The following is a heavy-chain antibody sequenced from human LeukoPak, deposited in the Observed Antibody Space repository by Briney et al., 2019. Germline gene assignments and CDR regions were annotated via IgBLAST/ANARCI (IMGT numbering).Heavy chain of an antibody. CDR3: AKNYASGNAFFDY. J-gene: IGHJ4*02. D-gene: IGHD3-10*01. Sequence: GGSLRLSCAASGFTFSSYWMSWVRQAPGKGLEWVANIKQDGSEKYNVDSVKGRFTISRDNAKNSLYLQMNSLRAEDTAMYYCAKNYASGNAFFDYWGQGALVTVSS. V-gene: IGHV3-7*03. CDR2: IKQDGSEK. CDR1: GFTFSSYW.